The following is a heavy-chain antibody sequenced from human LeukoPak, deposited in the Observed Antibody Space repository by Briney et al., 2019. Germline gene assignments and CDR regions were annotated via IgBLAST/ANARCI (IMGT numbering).Heavy chain of an antibody. Sequence: SETLSLTCAVYGGSLSGYYWSWIRQPPGKGLECIGEINHSGSTNYNPSLKSRVTISVDTSKNQFSLKLSSVTAADTAVYYCARGPSSIAARPSLGFDYWGQGTLVTVSS. D-gene: IGHD6-6*01. V-gene: IGHV4-34*01. J-gene: IGHJ4*02. CDR3: ARGPSSIAARPSLGFDY. CDR2: INHSGST. CDR1: GGSLSGYY.